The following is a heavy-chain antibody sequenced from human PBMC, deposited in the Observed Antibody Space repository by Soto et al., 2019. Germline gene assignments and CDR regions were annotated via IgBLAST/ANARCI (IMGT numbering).Heavy chain of an antibody. Sequence: GGSLRLSCAASGFTFSNYAMNWVRQAPGKGLEWVSGISGSGGTTYYADSVKGRFTISRDNSKNPLYLQMNSLRAEDTAVYYCAKVITGTRVRKVTHVHWGQGTLVTVSS. CDR3: AKVITGTRVRKVTHVH. V-gene: IGHV3-23*01. CDR1: GFTFSNYA. J-gene: IGHJ4*02. CDR2: ISGSGGTT. D-gene: IGHD3-10*01.